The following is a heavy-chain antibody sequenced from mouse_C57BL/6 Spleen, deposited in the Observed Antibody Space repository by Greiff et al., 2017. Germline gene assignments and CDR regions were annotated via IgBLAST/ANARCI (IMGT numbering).Heavy chain of an antibody. D-gene: IGHD2-1*01. V-gene: IGHV14-4*01. Sequence: VQLQQSGAELVRPGASVKLSCTASGFNIKDDYMHWVKQRPEQGLEWIGWIDPENGDTEYASKFQGKATITADTSSNTAYLQLSSLTSEDTAVYYCTTGNYDWFAYWGQGTLVTVSA. CDR3: TTGNYDWFAY. CDR1: GFNIKDDY. CDR2: IDPENGDT. J-gene: IGHJ3*01.